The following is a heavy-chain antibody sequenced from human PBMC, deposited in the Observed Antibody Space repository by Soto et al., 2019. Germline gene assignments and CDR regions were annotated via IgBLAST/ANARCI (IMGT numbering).Heavy chain of an antibody. D-gene: IGHD5-12*01. J-gene: IGHJ6*02. CDR1: GGTFSSYA. V-gene: IGHV1-69*01. CDR3: ARDYFTTSGYEIYYYYGMDV. Sequence: QVQLVQSGAEVKKPGSSVKVSCQASGGTFSSYAISWVRQAPGQGLEWMGGIIPIFGTANYAQKFQGRVTITADESTSTAYMELSSLRSEDTAVYYCARDYFTTSGYEIYYYYGMDVWGQGTTVTVSS. CDR2: IIPIFGTA.